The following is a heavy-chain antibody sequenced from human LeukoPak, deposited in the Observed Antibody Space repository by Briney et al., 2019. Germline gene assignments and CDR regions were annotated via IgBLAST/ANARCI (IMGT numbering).Heavy chain of an antibody. CDR2: IYSGGST. D-gene: IGHD1-1*01. Sequence: GGSLRLSSAASGFTVSSNHMSWVRQAPGKGLEWVSVIYSGGSTDYADSVEGRFTISRDNLKNTLYLQMNTLRAEDTAVYYCARGPAGYNWGQGTLVTVSS. CDR1: GFTVSSNH. CDR3: ARGPAGYN. V-gene: IGHV3-53*01. J-gene: IGHJ4*02.